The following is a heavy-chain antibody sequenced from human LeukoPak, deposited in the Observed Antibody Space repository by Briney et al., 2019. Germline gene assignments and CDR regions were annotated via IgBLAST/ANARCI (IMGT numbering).Heavy chain of an antibody. CDR1: SGSINGNS. CDR3: ARHGSRAVAGYFDY. Sequence: SETLSLTCTVSSGSINGNSWVWQRQSPGKGLEWIGYIYYSGITYYNPSLTSRVTISVDTSKNQFSLRLTSVTAADTAVYYCARHGSRAVAGYFDYWGQGTLVTVSS. CDR2: IYYSGIT. V-gene: IGHV4-59*08. J-gene: IGHJ4*02. D-gene: IGHD6-19*01.